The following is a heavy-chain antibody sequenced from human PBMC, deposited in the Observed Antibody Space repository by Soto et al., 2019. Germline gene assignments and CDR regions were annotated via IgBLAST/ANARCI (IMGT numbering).Heavy chain of an antibody. V-gene: IGHV1-18*01. CDR2: ISAYNGNT. D-gene: IGHD1-26*01. CDR1: GYTFTSYG. Sequence: ASVKVSCKASGYTFTSYGISWVRQAPGQGLEWMGWISAYNGNTNYAQKLQGRVTMTTDTTTSTAYRELRSLRSDDTAVYYCARSSGSYYVGVDYWGQGTLVTVSS. CDR3: ARSSGSYYVGVDY. J-gene: IGHJ4*02.